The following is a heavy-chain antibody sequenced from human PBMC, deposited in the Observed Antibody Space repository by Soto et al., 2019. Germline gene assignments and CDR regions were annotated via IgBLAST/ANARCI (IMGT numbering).Heavy chain of an antibody. CDR3: ARAGGYSSGKEFDY. Sequence: QVQLVESGGGVVQTGRSLRLSCAASGFTFSSYAMHWVRQAPGKGLEWVAVISYDGSNKYYADSVKGRFTISRDNSKNTLYLQMNSLGAEDTAVYYCARAGGYSSGKEFDYWGQGTLVAVSS. J-gene: IGHJ4*02. CDR2: ISYDGSNK. CDR1: GFTFSSYA. D-gene: IGHD6-19*01. V-gene: IGHV3-30-3*01.